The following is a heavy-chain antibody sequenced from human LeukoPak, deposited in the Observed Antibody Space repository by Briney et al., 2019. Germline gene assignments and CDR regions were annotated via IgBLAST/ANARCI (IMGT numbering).Heavy chain of an antibody. CDR2: IYSGGST. D-gene: IGHD6-19*01. V-gene: IGHV3-53*01. J-gene: IGHJ4*02. CDR1: GFTVSKNY. CDR3: ASGYSSDWAIDY. Sequence: GGSLRLSCAASGFTVSKNYMSWVRQAPGKGLEWVSLIYSGGSTYYADSVKCRFTISRDNSKSTLYLQMSSLRADDTAVYYCASGYSSDWAIDYWGQGTLVTVSS.